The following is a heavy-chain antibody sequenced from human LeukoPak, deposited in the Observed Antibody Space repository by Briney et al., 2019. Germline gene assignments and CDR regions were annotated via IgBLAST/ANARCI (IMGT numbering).Heavy chain of an antibody. CDR2: ITPNSGGT. Sequence: ASVKVSCKASGYTFTGYYIHWVRQAPAQGLEWMGRITPNSGGTNFAQKFQGRVTMTRDTSISTAYMELSRLTSDDTAVYYCARRYSSGGVHYFDYWGQGTLVTVSS. CDR3: ARRYSSGGVHYFDY. V-gene: IGHV1-2*06. CDR1: GYTFTGYY. J-gene: IGHJ4*02. D-gene: IGHD6-19*01.